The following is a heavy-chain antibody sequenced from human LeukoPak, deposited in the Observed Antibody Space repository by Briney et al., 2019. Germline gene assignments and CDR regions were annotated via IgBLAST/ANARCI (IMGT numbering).Heavy chain of an antibody. CDR3: ARHNKALVYPTFGLTSDY. CDR2: IYPGDSDT. CDR1: GYSFTCYW. Sequence: GESLKISCKGSGYSFTCYWIGWVRQMPGKGLEWMGIIYPGDSDTRYSPSFQGQDTISADKSISTAYLQWSSLKASDTAMYYCARHNKALVYPTFGLTSDYWGQGTLVTVSS. D-gene: IGHD1/OR15-1a*01. J-gene: IGHJ4*02. V-gene: IGHV5-51*01.